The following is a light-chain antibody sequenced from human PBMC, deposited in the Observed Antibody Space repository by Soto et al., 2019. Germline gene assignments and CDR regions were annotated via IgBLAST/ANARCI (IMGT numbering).Light chain of an antibody. CDR3: QQTHSAPRT. Sequence: EIVMTQSPATLSVSPGERATLSCRASQSVKSHLAWYQQRPGQAPRLLIFGASTLHEGVPSRFSGSGSGTEFTLTISSVQPEDFAIYYCQQTHSAPRTFGQGTRLDIK. CDR2: GAS. CDR1: QSVKSH. J-gene: IGKJ1*01. V-gene: IGKV3-15*01.